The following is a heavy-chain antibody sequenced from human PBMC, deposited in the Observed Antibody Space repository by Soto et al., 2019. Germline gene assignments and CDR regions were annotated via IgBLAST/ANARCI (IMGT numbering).Heavy chain of an antibody. CDR3: AAGEASSRNLAPYYLDF. Sequence: TLSLTCTVSGGSMRNYFWTWIRQPPGKGLEWIGYIHYSGTTSFFPSYNPSLRSRVTISEDTSKNQFSLKLLSVTTADTAVYFCAAGEASSRNLAPYYLDFWGQGTLVTVSS. CDR2: IHYSGTT. D-gene: IGHD6-13*01. CDR1: GGSMRNYF. V-gene: IGHV4-59*01. J-gene: IGHJ4*02.